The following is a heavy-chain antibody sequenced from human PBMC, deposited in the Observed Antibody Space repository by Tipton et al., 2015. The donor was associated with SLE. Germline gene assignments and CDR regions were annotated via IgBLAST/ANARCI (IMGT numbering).Heavy chain of an antibody. Sequence: QLVQSGPEVKKPGASVKVSCKASGYTFTGYYMHWVRQAPGQGLEWMGWINLNSGGTNYAQKFQGRVTMTRDTSISTAYMELSRLRSDDTAVYYCARVSGSNYYYGMDVWGQGTTVTVSS. CDR2: INLNSGGT. J-gene: IGHJ6*02. V-gene: IGHV1-2*02. D-gene: IGHD1-26*01. CDR3: ARVSGSNYYYGMDV. CDR1: GYTFTGYY.